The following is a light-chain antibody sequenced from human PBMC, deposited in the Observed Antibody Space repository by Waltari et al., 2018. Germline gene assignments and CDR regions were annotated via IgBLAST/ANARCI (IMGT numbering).Light chain of an antibody. Sequence: EIVMTQSPATLSVSPGERATLSCRASQSVDSQVAWYKQEPGQAPRLLIYVASTRATDIPARFSGSGSGTEFTLTISSLQSEDSGVYYCQHYENWPHTFGGGTKVEIK. CDR1: QSVDSQ. V-gene: IGKV3-15*01. CDR2: VAS. J-gene: IGKJ4*01. CDR3: QHYENWPHT.